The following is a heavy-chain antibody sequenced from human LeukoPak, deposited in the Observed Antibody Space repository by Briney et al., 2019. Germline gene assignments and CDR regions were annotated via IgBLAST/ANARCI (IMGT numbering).Heavy chain of an antibody. D-gene: IGHD3-22*01. Sequence: PSETLSLTCTVSGGSVSSGSYYWSWIRQPPGKGLEWIGYIHYSGSTNYNPSLKIRGTILVATSKYQFSLKLTSVTAADTAVYSCASSDYYDSSGYSFDYWGQGTLVIVSS. CDR3: ASSDYYDSSGYSFDY. J-gene: IGHJ4*02. CDR2: IHYSGST. V-gene: IGHV4-61*01. CDR1: GGSVSSGSYY.